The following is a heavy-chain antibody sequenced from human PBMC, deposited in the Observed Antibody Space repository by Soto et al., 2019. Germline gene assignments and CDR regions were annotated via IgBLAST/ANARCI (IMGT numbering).Heavy chain of an antibody. CDR3: AALPYSSSSAYFDY. D-gene: IGHD6-6*01. CDR1: GGTFSSYA. Sequence: QVQLVQSGAEVKKPGSSVKVSCKASGGTFSSYAISWVRQAPGQGLEWMGGIIPIFGTANYAQKFQGRVTXXAXEXXSTAYMELSSLRSEDTAVYYCAALPYSSSSAYFDYWGQGTLVTVSS. CDR2: IIPIFGTA. V-gene: IGHV1-69*12. J-gene: IGHJ4*02.